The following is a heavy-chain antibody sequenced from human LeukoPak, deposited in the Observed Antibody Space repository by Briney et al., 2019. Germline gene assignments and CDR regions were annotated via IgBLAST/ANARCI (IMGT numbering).Heavy chain of an antibody. CDR2: IYTSGST. CDR3: ARSPYSSSWYPFAP. CDR1: GGSISSGSYY. V-gene: IGHV4-61*02. Sequence: SETLSLTCTVSGGSISSGSYYWSWIRQPAGKGLEWIGRIYTSGSTNYNPSLKSRVTMSVDTSKNHFSLKLSSVTAADTAVYYCARSPYSSSWYPFAPWGQGTLVTVSS. J-gene: IGHJ5*02. D-gene: IGHD6-13*01.